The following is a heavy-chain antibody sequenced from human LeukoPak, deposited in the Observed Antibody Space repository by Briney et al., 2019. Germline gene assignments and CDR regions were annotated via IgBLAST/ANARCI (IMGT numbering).Heavy chain of an antibody. CDR1: GGSISSYY. V-gene: IGHV4-59*08. J-gene: IGHJ6*03. CDR3: ARSYGDYAPFYYYYYMDV. CDR2: IYYSGST. Sequence: SETLSLTCTVSGGSISSYYWSWIRQPPGKGLEWIGYIYYSGSTNYNPSLKSRVTISVDTSKNQFSLKLSSVTAADTAVYYCARSYGDYAPFYYYYYMDVWGKGTTVTVSS. D-gene: IGHD4-17*01.